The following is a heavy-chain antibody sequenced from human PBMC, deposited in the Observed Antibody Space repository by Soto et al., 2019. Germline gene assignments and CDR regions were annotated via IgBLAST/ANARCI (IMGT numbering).Heavy chain of an antibody. Sequence: GGSLRLSCAASGFTFDGYAMSWVRQAPGKGLQWVSRIGGSGDGTYYADSVKGRFTISRDNSKNTLYLQMNSLRAEDTAVYYCARAREVTFVRMPSSHWGQGTLVTVSS. CDR3: ARAREVTFVRMPSSH. CDR2: IGGSGDGT. D-gene: IGHD2-21*02. CDR1: GFTFDGYA. V-gene: IGHV3-23*01. J-gene: IGHJ4*02.